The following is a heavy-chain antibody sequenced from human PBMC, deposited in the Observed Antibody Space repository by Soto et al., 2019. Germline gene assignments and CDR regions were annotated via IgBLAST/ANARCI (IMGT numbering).Heavy chain of an antibody. J-gene: IGHJ5*02. CDR1: GFSFSSTD. Sequence: EFQVLESGGGWVQPGGSLRLSCAASGFSFSSTDMSWVRQAPGKGLEWVSTILDTGTTVFYADSVKGRFTVSRDNSHNTLSVQMYNLRADDTAVYYCVKNSGWFNTWGQGTLVAVSS. CDR2: ILDTGTTV. CDR3: VKNSGWFNT. D-gene: IGHD3-10*01. V-gene: IGHV3-23*01.